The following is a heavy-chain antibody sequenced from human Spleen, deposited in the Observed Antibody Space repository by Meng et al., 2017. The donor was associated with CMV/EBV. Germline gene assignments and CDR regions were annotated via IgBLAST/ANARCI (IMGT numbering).Heavy chain of an antibody. J-gene: IGHJ4*02. Sequence: SGFTFRNAWMNWVRQAPGKGLEWVGRIKSRIDGGTTDYAAPVKGRFPISRDDSKNTLFLDVNSLKREDTAVYYCQTDRFYGDFGNDYWGQGTLVTVSS. CDR2: IKSRIDGGTT. CDR1: GFTFRNAW. D-gene: IGHD4-17*01. V-gene: IGHV3-15*07. CDR3: QTDRFYGDFGNDY.